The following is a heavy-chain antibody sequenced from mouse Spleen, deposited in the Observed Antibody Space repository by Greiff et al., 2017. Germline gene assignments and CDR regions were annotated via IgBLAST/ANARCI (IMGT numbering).Heavy chain of an antibody. CDR3: ARESNYEGYFDV. J-gene: IGHJ1*01. CDR2: IYPGSGST. V-gene: IGHV1-55*01. Sequence: QVQLQQSGAELVKPGASVKMSCKASGYTFTSYRITWVKQRPGQGLEWIGDIYPGSGSTNYNEKFKSKATLTVDTSSSTAYMQLSSLTSEDSAVYYCARESNYEGYFDVWGAGTTVTVSS. D-gene: IGHD2-5*01. CDR1: GYTFTSYR.